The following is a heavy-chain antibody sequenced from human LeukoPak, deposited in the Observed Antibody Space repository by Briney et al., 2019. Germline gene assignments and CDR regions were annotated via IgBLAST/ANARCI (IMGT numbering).Heavy chain of an antibody. V-gene: IGHV3-53*01. CDR2: IYSGGST. J-gene: IGHJ4*02. Sequence: GGSLRLSCAASGFTFSSYAMSWVRQAPGEGLEWVSVIYSGGSTYYADSVKGRFTISRDNSKNTLYLQMNSLRAEDTAVYYCASGPAADYWGQRTLVTVSS. D-gene: IGHD2-2*01. CDR1: GFTFSSYA. CDR3: ASGPAADY.